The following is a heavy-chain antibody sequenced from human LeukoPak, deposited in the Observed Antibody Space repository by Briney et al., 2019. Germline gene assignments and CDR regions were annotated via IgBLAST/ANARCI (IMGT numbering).Heavy chain of an antibody. D-gene: IGHD4-23*01. J-gene: IGHJ4*02. Sequence: GGSLRLSCAVSGFTFSSYWMHWVRQAPGKGLVWVSRIDRDGSRINYADSVKGRFTISRDNGKNTLFLQMNSLRAEDAAVYYCARGNDYGGPHYWGQGTLVTVSS. CDR1: GFTFSSYW. CDR2: IDRDGSRI. V-gene: IGHV3-74*01. CDR3: ARGNDYGGPHY.